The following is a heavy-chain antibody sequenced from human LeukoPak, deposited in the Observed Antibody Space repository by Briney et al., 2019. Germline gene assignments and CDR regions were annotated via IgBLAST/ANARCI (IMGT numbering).Heavy chain of an antibody. CDR3: ARSLSYGDLPSNWFDP. V-gene: IGHV3-20*04. Sequence: PGGSLRLSCAASGFTFDDYGMSWVRHAPGKGLEWVSGINWNGGSTGYADSVKGRFTISRDNAKNSLYLQMNSLRAEDTAVYYCARSLSYGDLPSNWFDPWGQGTLVTVSS. CDR1: GFTFDDYG. D-gene: IGHD4-17*01. CDR2: INWNGGST. J-gene: IGHJ5*02.